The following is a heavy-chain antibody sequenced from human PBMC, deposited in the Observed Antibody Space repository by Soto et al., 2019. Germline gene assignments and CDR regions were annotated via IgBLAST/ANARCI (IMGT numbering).Heavy chain of an antibody. CDR2: INAGNGNT. Sequence: SVKVSCRASGYTFTSYAMHWVRQAPGQRLEWMGWINAGNGNTKYSQKFQGRVTITRDTSASTAYMELSSLRSEDTAVYYCARGNHPPPFCSGGSSPLLSWVVNIWGQGTLVTFFS. J-gene: IGHJ4*03. V-gene: IGHV1-3*01. CDR1: GYTFTSYA. D-gene: IGHD2-15*01. CDR3: ARGNHPPPFCSGGSSPLLSWVVNI.